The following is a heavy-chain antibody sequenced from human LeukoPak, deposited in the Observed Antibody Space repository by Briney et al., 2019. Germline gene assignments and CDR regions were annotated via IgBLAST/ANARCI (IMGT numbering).Heavy chain of an antibody. D-gene: IGHD6-13*01. CDR1: GYTFTTYW. CDR2: INSDGSNT. Sequence: GGSLRLSCAASGYTFTTYWIHWVRQAPGKGLDWVPLINSDGSNTGYADSVKGRFTISRDNAKNMVYLQMNSLRAEDTAVYYCIRDSSSSFDYWGQGTLVTVSS. V-gene: IGHV3-74*01. CDR3: IRDSSSSFDY. J-gene: IGHJ4*02.